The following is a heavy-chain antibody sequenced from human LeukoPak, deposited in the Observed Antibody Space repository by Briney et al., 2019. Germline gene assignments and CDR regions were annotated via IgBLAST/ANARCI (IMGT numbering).Heavy chain of an antibody. CDR3: ARRFRVWGSYRYIFDY. V-gene: IGHV4-34*01. J-gene: IGHJ4*02. D-gene: IGHD3-16*02. CDR1: GGSFSGYY. CDR2: INHSGST. Sequence: PSETLSLTCAVYGGSFSGYYWSWIRRPPGKGLEWIGEINHSGSTNYNPSLKSRVTISVDTSKNQFSLKLSSVTAADTAVYYCARRFRVWGSYRYIFDYWGQGTLVTVSS.